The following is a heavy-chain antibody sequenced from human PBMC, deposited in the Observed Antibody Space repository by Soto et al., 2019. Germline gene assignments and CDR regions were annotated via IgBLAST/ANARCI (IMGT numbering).Heavy chain of an antibody. D-gene: IGHD3-10*01. CDR2: ISRSSTGI. J-gene: IGHJ6*02. V-gene: IGHV3-48*02. Sequence: EVPLVESGGGLVQPGGSLRLSCAASGLTFSLYSMSWVRRAPGKGLEWVSYISRSSTGIHYADSVKGRFTISRDDATNSMHLQMNSLRDGDTAVYYCARAVTWALDVWGQGTTVSTSS. CDR3: ARAVTWALDV. CDR1: GLTFSLYS.